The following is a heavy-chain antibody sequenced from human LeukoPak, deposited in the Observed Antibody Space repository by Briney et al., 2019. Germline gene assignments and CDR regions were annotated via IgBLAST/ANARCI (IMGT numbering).Heavy chain of an antibody. CDR1: GGSISSGGYY. Sequence: KASETLSLTCTVSGGSISSGGYYWSWIRQPPGKGLEWIGYIYHSGSTYYNPSLKSRVTISVDRSKNQFSLKLSSVTAADTAVYYCARGRGDRYYYYMDVWGKGTMVTVSS. D-gene: IGHD3-16*01. CDR2: IYHSGST. V-gene: IGHV4-30-2*01. CDR3: ARGRGDRYYYYMDV. J-gene: IGHJ6*03.